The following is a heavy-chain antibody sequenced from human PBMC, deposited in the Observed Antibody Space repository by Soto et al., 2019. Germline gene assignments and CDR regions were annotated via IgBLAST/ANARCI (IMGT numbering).Heavy chain of an antibody. D-gene: IGHD6-6*01. CDR1: GGTFSSYA. Sequence: SLKVSCKASGGTFSSYAISWVRQAPGQGLEWMGGIIPIFGTANYAQKFQGRVTITADESTSTAYMELSSLRSEDTAVYYCARGHGSSSAGGWFDPWGQGTLVTVPS. V-gene: IGHV1-69*13. J-gene: IGHJ5*02. CDR3: ARGHGSSSAGGWFDP. CDR2: IIPIFGTA.